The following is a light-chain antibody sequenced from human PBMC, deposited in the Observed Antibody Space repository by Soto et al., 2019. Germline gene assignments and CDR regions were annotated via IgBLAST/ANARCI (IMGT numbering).Light chain of an antibody. J-gene: IGLJ3*02. CDR2: EVN. CDR3: CSYAGGFTWV. V-gene: IGLV2-23*02. Sequence: QSALTQPASMSGSPGQSITISCTGTSSDVGSHNHVSWYQQQPAKAPTLIIYEVNKWPSGLSSRFSGSKSGNTASLTISGLQAEDEGDYICCSYAGGFTWVFGGGTKLTVL. CDR1: SSDVGSHNH.